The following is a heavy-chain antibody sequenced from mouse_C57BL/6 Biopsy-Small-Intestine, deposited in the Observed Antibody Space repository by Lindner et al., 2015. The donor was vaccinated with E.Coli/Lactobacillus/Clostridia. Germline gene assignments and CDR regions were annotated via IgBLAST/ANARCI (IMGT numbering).Heavy chain of an antibody. CDR3: ARSGVYDGYYWYFDV. D-gene: IGHD2-3*01. J-gene: IGHJ1*03. CDR1: ATPSQAMG. V-gene: IGHV1-81*01. Sequence: QLQEVWRLRLARPGAFSEGCPARLLATPSQAMGISWVKQRTGQGLEWIGEIYPRSGNTYYNEKFKGKATLTADKSSSTAYMELRSLTSEDSAVYFCARSGVYDGYYWYFDVWGTGTTVTVSS. CDR2: IYPRSGNT.